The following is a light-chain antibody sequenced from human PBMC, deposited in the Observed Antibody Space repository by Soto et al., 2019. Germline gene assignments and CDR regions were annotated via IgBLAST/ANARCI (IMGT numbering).Light chain of an antibody. V-gene: IGKV1-5*01. J-gene: IGKJ1*01. Sequence: DIQMTQSPSTLSASVGDRVTITCRASQSISSWLAWYQQKPGKAPKLLIYDASSLERGVPSRFSGSGSGTEFTLTTSSLQPDDFATYYCTHPGTIGQGTKVEIK. CDR3: THPGT. CDR1: QSISSW. CDR2: DAS.